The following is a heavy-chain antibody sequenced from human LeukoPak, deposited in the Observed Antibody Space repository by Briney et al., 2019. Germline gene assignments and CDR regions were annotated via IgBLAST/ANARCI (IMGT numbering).Heavy chain of an antibody. V-gene: IGHV3-53*01. D-gene: IGHD6-19*01. CDR1: GFTVSSNY. J-gene: IGHJ4*02. CDR3: ARGSIAVAPPCFDY. CDR2: IYSGGST. Sequence: TGGSLRLSCAASGFTVSSNYMSWVRQAPGKGLEWVSVIYSGGSTYYADSVKGRFTISRDNSKNTLYLQMNSLRAEDTAVYYCARGSIAVAPPCFDYWGQGTLVTVSS.